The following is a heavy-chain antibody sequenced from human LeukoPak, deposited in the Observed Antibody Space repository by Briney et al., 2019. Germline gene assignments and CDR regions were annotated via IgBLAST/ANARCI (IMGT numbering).Heavy chain of an antibody. CDR1: GFTFSNYE. V-gene: IGHV3-48*03. CDR3: AQIYTYGSSQFDY. CDR2: TSSSGSTI. Sequence: GGPLRLSCAASGFTFSNYEMNWVRQATGKGLEWVSYTSSSGSTIYYADSVKGRFTISRDNAKNSLYLQMNSLRAEDTAVYYCAQIYTYGSSQFDYWGQGTLVTVSS. D-gene: IGHD5-18*01. J-gene: IGHJ4*02.